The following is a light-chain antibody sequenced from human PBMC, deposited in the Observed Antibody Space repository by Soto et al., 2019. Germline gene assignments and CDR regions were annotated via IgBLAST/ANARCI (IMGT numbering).Light chain of an antibody. V-gene: IGLV3-25*02. CDR1: ELAKQY. J-gene: IGLJ2*01. Sequence: SYELTQPPSVSVSPGQTARITCSGDELAKQYAFWYQQKPGQAPLLVIKKDTERPSGIPERLSGSSSGTTVTLTISGVQAEDEADYYCQSADTSGTYVVFGGGTKLTVL. CDR2: KDT. CDR3: QSADTSGTYVV.